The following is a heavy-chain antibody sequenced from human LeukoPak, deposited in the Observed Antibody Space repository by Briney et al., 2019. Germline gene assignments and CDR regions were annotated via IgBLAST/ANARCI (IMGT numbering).Heavy chain of an antibody. CDR2: IKKDGSEK. V-gene: IGHV3-7*01. D-gene: IGHD3-10*01. CDR1: GFTFSSYW. CDR3: ARRGGLLLWFGELDY. Sequence: GRSLRLSCVASGFTFSSYWMTWVRQAPGKGLEWVANIKKDGSEKYYVDSVKGRFTISRDNAKNSLYLQMNSLRAEDTAVYYCARRGGLLLWFGELDYWGQGTLVTVSS. J-gene: IGHJ4*02.